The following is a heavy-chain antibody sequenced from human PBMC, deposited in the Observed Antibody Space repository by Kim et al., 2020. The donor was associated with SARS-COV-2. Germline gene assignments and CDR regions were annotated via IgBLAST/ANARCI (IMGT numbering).Heavy chain of an antibody. Sequence: SETLSLTCTVSGGSISSYYWSWIRQPAGKGLEWIGRIYTSGSTNYNPSLKSRVTMSVDTSKNQFSLKLSSVTAADTAVYYCARDPVSGSYWLPGGRGYYYYGMDVWGQGTTVTVSS. CDR1: GGSISSYY. D-gene: IGHD3-10*01. J-gene: IGHJ6*02. CDR3: ARDPVSGSYWLPGGRGYYYYGMDV. CDR2: IYTSGST. V-gene: IGHV4-4*07.